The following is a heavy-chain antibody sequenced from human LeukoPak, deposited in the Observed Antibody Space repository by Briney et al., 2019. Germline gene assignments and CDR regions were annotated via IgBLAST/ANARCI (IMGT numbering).Heavy chain of an antibody. CDR2: INPNSGGT. Sequence: GASVKVSCKASGYTFTGYYMHWVRQAPGQGLEWMGWINPNSGGTNYAQKFQGRVTMTRDTSISTAYMELSRLRSDDTAVYYCAKPSTYYYGSGSYYNPDFDYWGQGTLVTVSS. V-gene: IGHV1-2*02. D-gene: IGHD3-10*01. CDR3: AKPSTYYYGSGSYYNPDFDY. J-gene: IGHJ4*02. CDR1: GYTFTGYY.